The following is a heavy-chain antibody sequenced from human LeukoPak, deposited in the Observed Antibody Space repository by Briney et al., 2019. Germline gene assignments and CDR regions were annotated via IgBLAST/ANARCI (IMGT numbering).Heavy chain of an antibody. D-gene: IGHD3-22*01. Sequence: PSETLSLTCAVSGGSISSSNWWSWVRQPPGKGLGWIGEIYHSGSTNYNPSLKSRVTISVDKSKNQFSLKLSSVTAADTAVYYCARTYYYDSSGYYYFDYWGQGTLVTVSS. V-gene: IGHV4-4*02. CDR2: IYHSGST. CDR1: GGSISSSNW. CDR3: ARTYYYDSSGYYYFDY. J-gene: IGHJ4*02.